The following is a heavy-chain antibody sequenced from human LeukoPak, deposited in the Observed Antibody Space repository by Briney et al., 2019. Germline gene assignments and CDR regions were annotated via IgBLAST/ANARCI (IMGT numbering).Heavy chain of an antibody. CDR1: GYTFTGYY. J-gene: IGHJ3*02. Sequence: ASVKVSCKASGYTFTGYYMHWVRQAPGQGLEWMGWINPNSGGTNYAQKFQGWVTMTRDTSISTAYMELSRLRSDDTAVYYCARESAAPSGEAFDIWGQGTVVTVSS. CDR3: ARESAAPSGEAFDI. V-gene: IGHV1-2*04. D-gene: IGHD3-10*01. CDR2: INPNSGGT.